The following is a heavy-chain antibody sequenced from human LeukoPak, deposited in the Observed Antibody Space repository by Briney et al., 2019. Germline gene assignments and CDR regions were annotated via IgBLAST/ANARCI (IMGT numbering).Heavy chain of an antibody. V-gene: IGHV4-4*07. Sequence: SETLSLTCTVSGASTSSSYCTWIRQSAGEGLEWIGRMSSGGSTTYNPSFKGRVTMSLDTSKRQFSLNLSSVTAADTAVYYCARDQTYYVSSGYYYVTYLQHWGQGILVTVSS. J-gene: IGHJ1*01. CDR2: MSSGGST. D-gene: IGHD3-22*01. CDR3: ARDQTYYVSSGYYYVTYLQH. CDR1: GASTSSSY.